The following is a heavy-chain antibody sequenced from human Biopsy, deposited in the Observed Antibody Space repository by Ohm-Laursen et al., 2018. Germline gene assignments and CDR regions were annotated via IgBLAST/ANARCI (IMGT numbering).Heavy chain of an antibody. J-gene: IGHJ4*02. CDR3: ARHPTHRIQQIDY. CDR2: IYYSGST. Sequence: TLSLTCAVYGESFNGYYWSWIRQPPGKGLEWIGYIYYSGSTNYNPSLKSRVTISVDTSKNQFSLRLSSVTAADTAVYYCARHPTHRIQQIDYWGQGTLVTVSS. V-gene: IGHV4-59*08. D-gene: IGHD5-18*01. CDR1: GESFNGYY.